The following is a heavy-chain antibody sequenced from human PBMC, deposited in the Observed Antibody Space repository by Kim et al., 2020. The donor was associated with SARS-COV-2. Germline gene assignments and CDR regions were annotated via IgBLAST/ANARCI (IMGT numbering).Heavy chain of an antibody. V-gene: IGHV3-43*01. CDR3: AKDAGGDITMVRGVMDV. J-gene: IGHJ6*02. Sequence: VKGRFTISRDNSKNSLYLQMNSLRTEDTALYYCAKDAGGDITMVRGVMDVWGQGTTVTVSS. D-gene: IGHD3-10*01.